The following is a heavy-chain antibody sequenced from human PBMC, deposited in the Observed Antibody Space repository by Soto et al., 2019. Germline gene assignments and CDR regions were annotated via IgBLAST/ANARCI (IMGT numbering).Heavy chain of an antibody. CDR2: MSHSGGT. CDR1: GGSVSSSSNYY. D-gene: IGHD1-1*01. V-gene: IGHV4-34*01. J-gene: IGHJ3*02. Sequence: QVQLQQWGAGLLKPSETLSLTCAVYGGSVSSSSNYYWSWIRQPPGKGLEWIGEMSHSGGTHFNPSLKSRVTISVDTPKNQFSLKMSSVTAADTALYYCARVERGTATTVVDAFEIWGPGTMVTVSS. CDR3: ARVERGTATTVVDAFEI.